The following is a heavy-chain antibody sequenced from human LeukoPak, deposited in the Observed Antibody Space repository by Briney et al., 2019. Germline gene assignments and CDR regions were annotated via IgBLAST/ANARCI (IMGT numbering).Heavy chain of an antibody. Sequence: GGSLRLSCAASGFTFSSYWMNWARQAPGKGLEWVASINHNGNVNYYVDSVKGRFTISRDNAKNSLYQQMSNLRAEDTAVYFCARGGGLDVWGQGATVTVSS. D-gene: IGHD3-16*01. CDR3: ARGGGLDV. J-gene: IGHJ6*02. CDR1: GFTFSSYW. CDR2: INHNGNVN. V-gene: IGHV3-7*03.